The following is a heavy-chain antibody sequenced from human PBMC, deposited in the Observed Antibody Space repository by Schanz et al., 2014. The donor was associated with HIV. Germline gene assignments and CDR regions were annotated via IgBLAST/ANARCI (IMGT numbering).Heavy chain of an antibody. J-gene: IGHJ2*01. CDR2: VNPESGNT. V-gene: IGHV1-8*01. CDR1: GYTFSRSA. Sequence: QVQLVQSGTEVAQPGASVKVSCKASGYTFSRSAINWVRQAPGQGLEWMGWVNPESGNTGMADTFLGRLSLTRFTSTGTAYMELDSLRAEDTAIYYCVRAASFHFDKEGYYRNWYFDFWGRGTLVAVSS. D-gene: IGHD1-26*01. CDR3: VRAASFHFDKEGYYRNWYFDF.